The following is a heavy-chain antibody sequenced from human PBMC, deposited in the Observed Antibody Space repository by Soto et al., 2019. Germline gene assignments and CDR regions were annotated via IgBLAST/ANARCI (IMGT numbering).Heavy chain of an antibody. CDR1: GFSLATSGLG. CDR3: AHTTVNFYGFEV. J-gene: IGHJ3*01. CDR2: IYWDDDQ. D-gene: IGHD4-4*01. V-gene: IGHV2-5*02. Sequence: QITLKESGPTVVKPTQTLTLTCTLSGFSLATSGLGVGWVRQPPGKALEWLALIYWDDDQRYSSSLKSRLTITLDNSQTPVLLTMTNLDPVDTATYYFAHTTVNFYGFEVWGQGTMVTVSS.